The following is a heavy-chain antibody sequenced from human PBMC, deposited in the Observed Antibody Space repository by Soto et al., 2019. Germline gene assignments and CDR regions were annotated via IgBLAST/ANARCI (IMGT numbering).Heavy chain of an antibody. V-gene: IGHV3-33*01. CDR3: ARAGGTTVTGLWHFDS. D-gene: IGHD4-17*01. Sequence: GSLRLSCEVSGFTFNTYSMHWVRQPPGKGLEWLAAIWYDGTQKYYADSVKGRFIISRDNSKKTLYLEMNSLRAEDTAVYYCARAGGTTVTGLWHFDSWGQGTLVTVSS. CDR2: IWYDGTQK. CDR1: GFTFNTYS. J-gene: IGHJ4*02.